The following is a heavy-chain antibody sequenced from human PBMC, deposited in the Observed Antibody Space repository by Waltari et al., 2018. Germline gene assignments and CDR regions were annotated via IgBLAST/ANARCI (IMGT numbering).Heavy chain of an antibody. CDR3: ARDYQQGFDY. Sequence: QVQLVESGGGVVQPGRSLRLSCAASGFTFSSYAMHWVRQAPGKGLEGVAVISYDGSNKDYADSVKGRFTISRDNSKNTLYLQMNSLRAEDTAVYYCARDYQQGFDYWGQGTLVTVSS. CDR1: GFTFSSYA. J-gene: IGHJ4*02. CDR2: ISYDGSNK. D-gene: IGHD2-2*01. V-gene: IGHV3-30-3*01.